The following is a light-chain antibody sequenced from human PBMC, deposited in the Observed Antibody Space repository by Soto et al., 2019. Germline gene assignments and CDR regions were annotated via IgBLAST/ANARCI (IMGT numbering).Light chain of an antibody. J-gene: IGKJ1*01. CDR1: QSVSSSY. V-gene: IGKV3-20*01. Sequence: EIVLTQSPGTLSSSPGERATISCRASQSVSSSYLAWYQQKPGQAPSLLIYAASSSANGIPDRFSGSRSGTDFILTISRMEPADFAVYYWYQHGSSPPSTFGQGTKVEIK. CDR2: AAS. CDR3: YQHGSSPPST.